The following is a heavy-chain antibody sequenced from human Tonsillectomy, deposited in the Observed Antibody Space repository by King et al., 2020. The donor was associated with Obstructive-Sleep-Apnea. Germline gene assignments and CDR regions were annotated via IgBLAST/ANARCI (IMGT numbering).Heavy chain of an antibody. Sequence: VQLVESGGGLVQPGGSLRLSCAASGFTFSSYWMSWVRQAPGKGLEWVANIKQDGSEKYYVDSVKGRFTISRDNAKKSLYVQMNSLRAEDTAVYYCARVNISAPYFDYWGQGTLVTVSS. V-gene: IGHV3-7*03. CDR2: IKQDGSEK. CDR1: GFTFSSYW. D-gene: IGHD6-6*01. CDR3: ARVNISAPYFDY. J-gene: IGHJ4*02.